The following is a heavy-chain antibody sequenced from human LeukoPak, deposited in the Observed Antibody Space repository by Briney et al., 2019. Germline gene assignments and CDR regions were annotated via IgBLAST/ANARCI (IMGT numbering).Heavy chain of an antibody. Sequence: ASVKVSCKASGYTFTSYGFSWGRQAPGQGLEWMGWISAYNGNTNYAQKLQGRGTMTTDTSTSTAYMELRSLRSDDTAVYYCARASGSGSYSPFDYWGQGTLVTVSS. J-gene: IGHJ4*02. V-gene: IGHV1-18*01. CDR3: ARASGSGSYSPFDY. CDR1: GYTFTSYG. D-gene: IGHD3-10*01. CDR2: ISAYNGNT.